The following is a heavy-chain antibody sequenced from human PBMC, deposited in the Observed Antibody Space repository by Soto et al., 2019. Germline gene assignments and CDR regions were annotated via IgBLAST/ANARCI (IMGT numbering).Heavy chain of an antibody. Sequence: QVQLVQSGAEVKKPGASVKVSCKTSGYTFTNYNINWVRQAPGQGLEWMGWMNPNSGNTGYAQKFQGRVTMTRNTSITTAYMELSSLRSGDTAVYYCARAEPYSTSSPFDYWGQGTLGTVSS. CDR1: GYTFTNYN. D-gene: IGHD6-6*01. J-gene: IGHJ4*02. CDR2: MNPNSGNT. CDR3: ARAEPYSTSSPFDY. V-gene: IGHV1-8*01.